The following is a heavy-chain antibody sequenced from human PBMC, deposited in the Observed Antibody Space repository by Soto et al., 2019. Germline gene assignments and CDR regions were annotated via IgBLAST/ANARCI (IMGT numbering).Heavy chain of an antibody. CDR3: ARQGFGQLHGLVDV. J-gene: IGHJ6*02. V-gene: IGHV4-59*08. D-gene: IGHD3-10*01. Sequence: SETLSLTCSVSGGSITSHYCSWFRQPPGKGLEWIGYIHHSGSTSYNPSLKSRVTMSVDTSKNQFSLKVNSVTAADTALYYCARQGFGQLHGLVDVWGPGTTITVSS. CDR1: GGSITSHY. CDR2: IHHSGST.